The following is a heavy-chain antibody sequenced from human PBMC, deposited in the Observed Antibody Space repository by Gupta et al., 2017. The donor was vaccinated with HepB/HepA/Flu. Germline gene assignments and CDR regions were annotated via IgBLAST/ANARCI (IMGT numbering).Heavy chain of an antibody. J-gene: IGHJ6*03. CDR2: VNPKSGGT. CDR1: GYIFTGYY. Sequence: QVLLMQSGAEVKKPGASVKVSCKASGYIFTGYYIHWVRQAPGQGLEWMGWVNPKSGGTNYGQKIKDRVTMTRDTSMNTAYMELTRLRPDDTATYHCARGDFYFYSMDVWDTGTTVTVSS. V-gene: IGHV1-2*02. CDR3: ARGDFYFYSMDV.